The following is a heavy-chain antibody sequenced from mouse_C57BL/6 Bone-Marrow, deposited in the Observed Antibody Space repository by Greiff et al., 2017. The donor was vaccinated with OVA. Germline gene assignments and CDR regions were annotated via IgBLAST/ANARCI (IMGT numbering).Heavy chain of an antibody. CDR2: IDPSDSYT. CDR1: GYTFTSYW. J-gene: IGHJ1*03. V-gene: IGHV1-69*01. CDR3: LTGSYWYFDV. D-gene: IGHD4-1*01. Sequence: QVQLKQPGAELVMPGASVKLSCKASGYTFTSYWMHWVKQRPGQGLEWIGEIDPSDSYTNYNQKFKGKSTLTVDKSSSTAYMQLSSLTSEDSAVYYCLTGSYWYFDVWGTGTTVTVSS.